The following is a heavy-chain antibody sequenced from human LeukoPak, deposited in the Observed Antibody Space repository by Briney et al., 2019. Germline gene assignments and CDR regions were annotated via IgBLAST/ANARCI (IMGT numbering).Heavy chain of an antibody. CDR2: INPNSGGT. CDR3: ARDHDFWSGYRRRNDY. D-gene: IGHD3-3*01. CDR1: GYTFTGYH. V-gene: IGHV1-2*02. Sequence: ASVKVSCKASGYTFTGYHMHWVRQAPGQGLEWMGWINPNSGGTNYAQKFQGRVTMTRDTSISTAYMELSRLRSDDTAVYYCARDHDFWSGYRRRNDYWGQGTLVTVSS. J-gene: IGHJ4*02.